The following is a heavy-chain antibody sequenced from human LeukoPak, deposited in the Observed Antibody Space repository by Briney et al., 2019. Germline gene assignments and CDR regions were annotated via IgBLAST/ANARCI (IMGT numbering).Heavy chain of an antibody. CDR2: IYHSGST. Sequence: SETLSLTCAVSGYSISSGYYWGWIRQPPGKGLEWIGSIYHSGSTYYNPSLKSRVTISVDTSKNQFSLKLSSVTAADTAVYYCARRATIVVVPAAKGYWYFDLWGPGTLVTVSS. J-gene: IGHJ2*01. D-gene: IGHD2-2*01. CDR3: ARRATIVVVPAAKGYWYFDL. CDR1: GYSISSGYY. V-gene: IGHV4-38-2*01.